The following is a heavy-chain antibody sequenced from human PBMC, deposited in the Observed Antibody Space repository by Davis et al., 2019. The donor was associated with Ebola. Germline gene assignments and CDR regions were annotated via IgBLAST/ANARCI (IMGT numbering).Heavy chain of an antibody. J-gene: IGHJ5*02. D-gene: IGHD3-3*01. V-gene: IGHV3-48*02. CDR1: GFTFSSYS. CDR2: ISSSSSTI. Sequence: PGGSLRLSCAASGFTFSSYSMNWVRQAPGKGLEWVSYISSSSSTIYYADSVKGRFTISRDNAKNSLYLQMNSLRDKDTAVYYCARDRQVYYDFWSGPPVNWFDPWGQGTLVTVSS. CDR3: ARDRQVYYDFWSGPPVNWFDP.